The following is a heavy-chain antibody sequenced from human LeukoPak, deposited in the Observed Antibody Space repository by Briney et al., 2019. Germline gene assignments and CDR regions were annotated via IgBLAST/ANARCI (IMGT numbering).Heavy chain of an antibody. CDR1: GRSLSSYY. CDR2: IYYSGST. D-gene: IGHD6-19*01. V-gene: IGHV4-59*08. Sequence: PSDTLSLTCTVSGRSLSSYYWSWIRQPPGKALEWIGYIYYSGSTNYNPSLKSRVTISVDTSKNQFSLQLSSVTAADTAVYYCARHDSSAWYGGVDHWGQGTLVTVSS. CDR3: ARHDSSAWYGGVDH. J-gene: IGHJ4*02.